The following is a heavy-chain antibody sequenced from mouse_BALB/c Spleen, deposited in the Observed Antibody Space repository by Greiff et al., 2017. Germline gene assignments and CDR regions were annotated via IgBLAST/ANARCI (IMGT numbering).Heavy chain of an antibody. CDR1: GFTFSSYA. Sequence: EVQRVESGGGLVKPGGSLKLSCAASGFTFSSYAMSWVRQSPEKRLEWVAEISSGGSYTYYPDTVTGRFTISRDNAKNTLYLEMSSLRSEDTAMYYCAREEDYNYAMDYWGQGTSVTVSS. V-gene: IGHV5-9-4*01. CDR3: AREEDYNYAMDY. CDR2: ISSGGSYT. J-gene: IGHJ4*01. D-gene: IGHD2-12*01.